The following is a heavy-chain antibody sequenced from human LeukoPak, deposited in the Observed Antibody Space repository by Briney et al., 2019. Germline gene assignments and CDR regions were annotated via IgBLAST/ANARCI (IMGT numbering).Heavy chain of an antibody. CDR1: GFTFSGYG. J-gene: IGHJ4*02. Sequence: GGSLRLSCAASGFTFSGYGMSWVRQAPGKGLEWVSAISGSGGSTYYADSVKGRFTISRDNSKNTLYLQMNSLRAEDTAVYYCAKDHILVRSPYDYWGQGTLVTVSS. CDR3: AKDHILVRSPYDY. V-gene: IGHV3-23*01. D-gene: IGHD2-21*01. CDR2: ISGSGGST.